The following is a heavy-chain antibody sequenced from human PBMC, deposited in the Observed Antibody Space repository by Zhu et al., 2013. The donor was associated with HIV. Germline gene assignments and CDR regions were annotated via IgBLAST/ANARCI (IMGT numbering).Heavy chain of an antibody. V-gene: IGHV1-8*01. CDR3: ARVAIVVVPAAIQLVYGMDV. CDR2: MNPNSGNT. CDR1: GYTFTSYD. J-gene: IGHJ6*02. Sequence: QVQLVQSGAEVKKPGASVKVSCKASGYTFTSYDINWVRQATGQGLEWMGWMNPNSGNTGYAQKFQGRVTMTRNTSISTAYMELSSLRSEDTAVYYCARVAIVVVPAAIQLVYGMDVWGQGTTVTVSS. D-gene: IGHD2-2*02.